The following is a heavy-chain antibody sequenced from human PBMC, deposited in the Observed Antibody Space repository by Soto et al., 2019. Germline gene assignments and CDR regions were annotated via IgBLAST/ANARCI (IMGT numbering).Heavy chain of an antibody. CDR2: ISGSGGNT. CDR1: GFSFSYFA. Sequence: EVQLLESGGSLVHPGGSLRLSCAASGFSFSYFAMSWVRQAPGKGLEWVAAISGSGGNTYYAGSVKGRFTISRDNSKNTLFLQMNSLRDEDTAVYYCAKDRGGSGWSTLDHWGQGTLVTVSS. J-gene: IGHJ4*02. D-gene: IGHD6-19*01. CDR3: AKDRGGSGWSTLDH. V-gene: IGHV3-23*01.